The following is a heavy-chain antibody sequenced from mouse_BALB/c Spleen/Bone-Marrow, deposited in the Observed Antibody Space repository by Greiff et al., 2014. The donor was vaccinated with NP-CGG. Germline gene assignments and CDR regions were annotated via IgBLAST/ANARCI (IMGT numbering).Heavy chain of an antibody. CDR1: GSTFTSYW. Sequence: VPLPQSGADLVPPGASVKLSCPSSGSTFTSYWMPWVQQRPGQGLEWIGEINPSNGRTNYNEKFKSKATLTVDKSSSTAYMQLSSLTSEDSAVYYCARYATATYWFAYWGQGTLVTVSA. V-gene: IGHV1S81*02. J-gene: IGHJ3*01. D-gene: IGHD1-2*01. CDR3: ARYATATYWFAY. CDR2: INPSNGRT.